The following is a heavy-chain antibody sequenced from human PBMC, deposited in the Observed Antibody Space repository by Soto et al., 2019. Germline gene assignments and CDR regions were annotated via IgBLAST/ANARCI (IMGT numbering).Heavy chain of an antibody. D-gene: IGHD5-12*01. V-gene: IGHV3-30*03. CDR1: GFTFSSYG. CDR3: ATLPRGYSGYDLWY. J-gene: IGHJ4*02. Sequence: GSLRLSCAASGFTFSSYGMHWVRQAPGKGLEWVAVISYDGSNKYYADSVKGRFTISRDNSKNTLYLQMNSLRAEDTAVYYCATLPRGYSGYDLWYWGQGTLVTVSS. CDR2: ISYDGSNK.